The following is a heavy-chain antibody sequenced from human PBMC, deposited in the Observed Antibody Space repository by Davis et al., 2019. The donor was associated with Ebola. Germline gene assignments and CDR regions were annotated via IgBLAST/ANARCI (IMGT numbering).Heavy chain of an antibody. J-gene: IGHJ5*02. Sequence: GSLRLSCTVSGGSISSYYWSWIRQPPGKGLEWIGYIYYSGSTNYNPSLKSRVTISVDTSKNQFSLKLSSVTAADTAVYYCARGRGWLQSSWFDPWGQGTLVTVSS. CDR3: ARGRGWLQSSWFDP. D-gene: IGHD5-24*01. CDR1: GGSISSYY. CDR2: IYYSGST. V-gene: IGHV4-59*01.